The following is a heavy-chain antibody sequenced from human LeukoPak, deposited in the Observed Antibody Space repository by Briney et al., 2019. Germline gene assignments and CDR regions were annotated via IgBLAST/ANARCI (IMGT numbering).Heavy chain of an antibody. Sequence: GGSLRLSCAASGFTFSSYWMHWVRQAPGKGLVWVSRINSDGSSTSYADSVKGRFTISRDNAKNTLYLQMNSLRAEDTAVYYCARDRSSYCSGGSCYPHNWFDPWGQGALVTVSS. D-gene: IGHD2-15*01. V-gene: IGHV3-74*01. CDR3: ARDRSSYCSGGSCYPHNWFDP. CDR1: GFTFSSYW. J-gene: IGHJ5*02. CDR2: INSDGSST.